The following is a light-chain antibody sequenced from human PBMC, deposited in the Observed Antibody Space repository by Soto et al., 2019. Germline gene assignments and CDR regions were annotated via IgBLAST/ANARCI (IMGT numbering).Light chain of an antibody. V-gene: IGKV3-15*01. CDR3: QQYNNWPPWT. CDR2: GAS. CDR1: QSVSSN. Sequence: EIGMTQSPATLSVSPGERATLSCRASQSVSSNLAWYQHKPGQAPRLPIYGASTRATGIPATISGSGSGTDFTLTISSLQSEDFAVYYCQQYNNWPPWTCGQGTKVEIK. J-gene: IGKJ1*01.